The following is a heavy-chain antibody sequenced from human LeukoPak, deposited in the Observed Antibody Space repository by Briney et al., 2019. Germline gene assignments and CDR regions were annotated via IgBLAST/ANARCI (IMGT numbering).Heavy chain of an antibody. D-gene: IGHD3-3*01. CDR2: ISYDGSNK. Sequence: PGGSLRLSCAASGFTFSSYAMHWVRQAPGKGLEWVAVISYDGSNKYYADSVKGRFTISRDNSKNTLYLQMNSLRAEDTAVYYCAKDRGEWLFTYYFDYWGQGTLVTVSS. CDR1: GFTFSSYA. CDR3: AKDRGEWLFTYYFDY. V-gene: IGHV3-30-3*01. J-gene: IGHJ4*02.